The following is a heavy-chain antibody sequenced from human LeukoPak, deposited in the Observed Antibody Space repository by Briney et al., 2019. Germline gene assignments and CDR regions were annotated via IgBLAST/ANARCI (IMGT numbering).Heavy chain of an antibody. CDR3: AKDKGDVGARPFDY. D-gene: IGHD1-26*01. CDR1: GFTFCSYA. V-gene: IGHV3-23*01. J-gene: IGHJ4*02. Sequence: GASLRLSCAASGFTFCSYAMSWVRQAPGRVLEWVSAIIASGGSTYYADSVKGGFTISRDNSKSTLYLQMNSLRAEDTAVYYCAKDKGDVGARPFDYWGQGTLVTVSS. CDR2: IIASGGST.